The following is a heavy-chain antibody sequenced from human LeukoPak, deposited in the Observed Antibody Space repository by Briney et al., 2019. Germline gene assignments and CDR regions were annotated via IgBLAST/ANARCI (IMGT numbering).Heavy chain of an antibody. CDR2: IIPILGIA. CDR3: ARGSPLGYCSSTSCYSAGPNWFDP. J-gene: IGHJ5*02. CDR1: GGTFSSYT. V-gene: IGHV1-69*02. D-gene: IGHD2-2*01. Sequence: SVKVSCKASGGTFSSYTISWVRQAPGQGLEWMGRIIPILGIANYAQKFQGRVTITADKSTSTAYMALSSLRSEDTAVYYCARGSPLGYCSSTSCYSAGPNWFDPWGQGTLVTVSS.